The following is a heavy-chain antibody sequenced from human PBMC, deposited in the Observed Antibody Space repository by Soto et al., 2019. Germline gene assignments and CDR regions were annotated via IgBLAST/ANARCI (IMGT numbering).Heavy chain of an antibody. CDR1: GFTFSTYW. D-gene: IGHD5-12*01. Sequence: EVQLVESGGGLVQPGGSLRLSCVASGFTFSTYWMHWVRKAPGKGLVWVSRINGDGTRTTYADSVEGRFTISRDNAKNTLYLKMTSLRAEDTAVYFCVRVPTGGYAFSLDDYWGQGTLVTVSS. J-gene: IGHJ4*02. CDR2: INGDGTRT. V-gene: IGHV3-74*01. CDR3: VRVPTGGYAFSLDDY.